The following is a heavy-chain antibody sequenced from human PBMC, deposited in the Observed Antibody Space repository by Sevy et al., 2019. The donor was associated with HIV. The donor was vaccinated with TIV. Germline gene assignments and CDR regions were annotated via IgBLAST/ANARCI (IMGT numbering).Heavy chain of an antibody. V-gene: IGHV1-69*10. CDR3: ASVRLCGGDCYFFDS. CDR1: GGSLSNYG. D-gene: IGHD2-21*02. CDR2: IIPRPGIA. J-gene: IGHJ4*02. Sequence: ASVKVSCMASGGSLSNYGMNWVRQAPGQGLEWMGGIIPRPGIANYAPNFRDRVTFSADASINTVYLELRRLKLEDTGVYFCASVRLCGGDCYFFDSWGQGTLVTVSS.